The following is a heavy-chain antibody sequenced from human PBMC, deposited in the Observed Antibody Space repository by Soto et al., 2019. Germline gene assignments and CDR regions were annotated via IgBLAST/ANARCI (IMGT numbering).Heavy chain of an antibody. Sequence: TLSLTCTVSGGSISSGGYYWSWIRQHPGKGLEWIGYIYYSGSTYYNPSLKSRVTISVDTSKNQFSLKLSSVTAADTAVYYCAREDSSSWYWFDPWGQGTLVTVSS. D-gene: IGHD6-13*01. CDR1: GGSISSGGYY. J-gene: IGHJ5*02. CDR2: IYYSGST. V-gene: IGHV4-31*03. CDR3: AREDSSSWYWFDP.